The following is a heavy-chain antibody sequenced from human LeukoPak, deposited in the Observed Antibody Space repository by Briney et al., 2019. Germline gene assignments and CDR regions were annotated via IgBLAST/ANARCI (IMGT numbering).Heavy chain of an antibody. V-gene: IGHV3-53*01. D-gene: IGHD1/OR15-1a*01. CDR2: IYTGGST. J-gene: IGHJ6*03. CDR1: GFSVSNNY. Sequence: PGGSLRLSCAASGFSVSNNYMSWVRQAPGQGLEWVSVIYTGGSTHYADSVKGRFIISRDNSKNTLYLQMNSLRAEDTAVYYCAALVQYYYYYMDVWGKGTTVTVSS. CDR3: AALVQYYYYYMDV.